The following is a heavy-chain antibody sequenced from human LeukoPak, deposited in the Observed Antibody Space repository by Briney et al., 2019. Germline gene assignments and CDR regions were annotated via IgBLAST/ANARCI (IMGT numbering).Heavy chain of an antibody. V-gene: IGHV1-8*01. CDR1: GDTFTSYD. CDR2: MNPNSGNT. J-gene: IGHJ4*02. Sequence: EASVKVSCKASGDTFTSYDINWVRQATGQGLEWMGWMNPNSGNTGYAQKFQGRVTMTRNTSISTAYMELSSLRSEDTAVYYCARDVRTGYYKGYYFDYWGQGTLVTVSS. CDR3: ARDVRTGYYKGYYFDY. D-gene: IGHD3-9*01.